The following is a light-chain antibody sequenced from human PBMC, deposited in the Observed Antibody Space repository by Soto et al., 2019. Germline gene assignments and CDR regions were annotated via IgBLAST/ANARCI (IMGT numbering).Light chain of an antibody. J-gene: IGLJ1*01. CDR2: EGS. CDR3: CSYAGSSTYV. V-gene: IGLV2-23*01. CDR1: SXDVGSYSL. Sequence: QSALTQPASVSGSPGQSITISCTGTSXDVGSYSLVSWYQQHPGKAPKLMIYEGSKRPSGVSNRFSGSKSGNTASLTISGLQAEDEADYYCCSYAGSSTYVFGTGTKVILL.